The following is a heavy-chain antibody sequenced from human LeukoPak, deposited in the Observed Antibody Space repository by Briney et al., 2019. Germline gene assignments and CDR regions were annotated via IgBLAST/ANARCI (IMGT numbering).Heavy chain of an antibody. D-gene: IGHD3-3*01. CDR3: ASSEGTYYDFWSGYLNY. CDR2: IYTSGST. Sequence: PSETLSLTCTVSGGSISSYYWSWIRQPPGKGLEWIGYIYTSGSTNYNPSLKSRVTISVDMSKNQFSLKLSSVTAADTAVYYCASSEGTYYDFWSGYLNYWGQGTLVTVSS. CDR1: GGSISSYY. J-gene: IGHJ4*02. V-gene: IGHV4-4*09.